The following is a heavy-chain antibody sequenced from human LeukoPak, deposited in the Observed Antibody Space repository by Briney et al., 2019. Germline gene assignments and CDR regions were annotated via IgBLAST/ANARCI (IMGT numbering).Heavy chain of an antibody. V-gene: IGHV4-39*01. D-gene: IGHD3-3*01. CDR2: IYYSGST. CDR1: GGSISSSSYY. CDR3: ARHDYDSVRFDP. J-gene: IGHJ5*02. Sequence: PSETLSLTCTVSGGSISSSSYYWGWIRQPPGKGLEWIGSIYYSGSTYYNPSLKSRVTISVDTSKNQFSLKLSSVTAADTAVYYRARHDYDSVRFDPWGQGTLVTVSS.